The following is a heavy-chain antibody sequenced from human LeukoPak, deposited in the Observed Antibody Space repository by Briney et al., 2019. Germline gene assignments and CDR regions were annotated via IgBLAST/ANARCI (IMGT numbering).Heavy chain of an antibody. D-gene: IGHD2-15*01. J-gene: IGHJ5*02. CDR1: RFTLSGYE. CDR3: ARGGYCSGGRCYPNWFDP. Sequence: LRLCCRASRFTLSGYEIHGGRQTTEKGLEWVAGIWNDGSNKSYTDSVKGRFTISRDISKNTLYLQMNSLRAEDTAVYHCARGGYCSGGRCYPNWFDPWGQGTLVTVSS. CDR2: IWNDGSNK. V-gene: IGHV3-33*01.